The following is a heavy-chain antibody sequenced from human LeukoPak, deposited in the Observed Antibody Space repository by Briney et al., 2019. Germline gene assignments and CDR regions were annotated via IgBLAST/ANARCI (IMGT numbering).Heavy chain of an antibody. CDR2: ISYDGSNK. CDR3: TRALRGSGVNGMDV. CDR1: GFTFSSYG. V-gene: IGHV3-30*03. Sequence: GGSLRLSCAASGFTFSSYGMLWVRQAPGKGLEWVAVISYDGSNKYYADSVKGRFTISRDNSKNTLYLQMNSLKTEDTAVYYCTRALRGSGVNGMDVWGQGTTVTVSS. D-gene: IGHD3-10*01. J-gene: IGHJ6*02.